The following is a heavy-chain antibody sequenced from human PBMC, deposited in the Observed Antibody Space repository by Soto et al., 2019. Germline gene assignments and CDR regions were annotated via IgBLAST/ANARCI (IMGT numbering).Heavy chain of an antibody. V-gene: IGHV3-72*01. D-gene: IGHD3-3*01. CDR3: ARGLITIFGVVTFYYYYGMDV. J-gene: IGHJ6*02. Sequence: RGSLRLSCAASGFTFSDHYMDWVRQAPGKGLEWVGRTRNKANSYTTEYAASVKGRFTISRDDSKNSLYLQMNSLKTEDTAVYYCARGLITIFGVVTFYYYYGMDVWGQGTTVTVSS. CDR2: TRNKANSYTT. CDR1: GFTFSDHY.